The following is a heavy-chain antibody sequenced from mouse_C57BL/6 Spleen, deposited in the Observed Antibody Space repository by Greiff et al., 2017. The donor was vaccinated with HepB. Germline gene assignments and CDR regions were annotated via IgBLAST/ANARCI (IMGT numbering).Heavy chain of an antibody. CDR2: IYPGDGDT. V-gene: IGHV1-82*01. J-gene: IGHJ2*01. D-gene: IGHD3-2*02. CDR3: ARGELRLHHLDY. Sequence: VQLQQSGPELVKPGASVKISCKASGYAFSSSWMNWVKQRPGKGLEWIGRIYPGDGDTNYNGKFKGKATLTADKSSSTAYMQLSSLTSEDSAVYFCARGELRLHHLDYWGQGTTLTVSS. CDR1: GYAFSSSW.